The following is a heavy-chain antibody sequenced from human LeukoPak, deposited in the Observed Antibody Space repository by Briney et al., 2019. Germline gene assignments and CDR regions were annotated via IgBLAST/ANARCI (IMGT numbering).Heavy chain of an antibody. V-gene: IGHV3-23*01. D-gene: IGHD1-26*01. CDR1: GFTFSSYA. CDR3: AKDHRWGAPPVVFY. CDR2: IRGSGGST. J-gene: IGHJ4*02. Sequence: GGSLRLSCAASGFTFSSYAMSWVRQAPGKGLEWVSSIRGSGGSTYYADSVKGRSTISRDNSKNTLYLQMNSLRAEDTAVYYCAKDHRWGAPPVVFYWGQGTLVTVSS.